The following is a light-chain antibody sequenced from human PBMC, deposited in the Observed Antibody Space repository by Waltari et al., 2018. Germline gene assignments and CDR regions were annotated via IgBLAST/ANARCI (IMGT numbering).Light chain of an antibody. CDR1: QYVNKY. CDR3: QQYHHLPLT. V-gene: IGKV1-33*01. CDR2: DTS. Sequence: DVQLTQSPSSLSASVGDSVTITCRASQYVNKYLNWYQHRPGEAPKLLIYDTSNLQAGVPSRFSGSGHGTDFSFTISRLQPEDIGTYYCQQYHHLPLTFAGGTKVAVK. J-gene: IGKJ4*01.